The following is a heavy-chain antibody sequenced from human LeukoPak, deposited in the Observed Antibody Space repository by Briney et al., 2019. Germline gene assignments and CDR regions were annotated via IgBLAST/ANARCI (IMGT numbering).Heavy chain of an antibody. CDR2: IISSSTTM. J-gene: IGHJ1*01. D-gene: IGHD5-12*01. CDR3: LRGSGGYAPLHFAS. V-gene: IGHV3-48*04. CDR1: GLILTVYS. Sequence: PGESLTLSCPPSGLILTVYSMNCVRQAPEEWREWISYIISSSTTMYYTHSVKGRLTISRRNPTHSLCLQIDSVRTKHTGIYHCLRGSGGYAPLHFASGGQGTLPTLLS.